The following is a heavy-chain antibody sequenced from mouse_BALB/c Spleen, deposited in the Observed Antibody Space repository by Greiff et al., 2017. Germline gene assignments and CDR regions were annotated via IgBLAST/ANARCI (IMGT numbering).Heavy chain of an antibody. V-gene: IGHV7-3*02. CDR3: ARDGTSSDYGNYEAMDY. CDR2: IRNKANGYTT. CDR1: GFTFTDYY. D-gene: IGHD2-1*01. J-gene: IGHJ4*01. Sequence: EVMLVESGGGLVQPGGSLRLSCATSGFTFTDYYMSWVRQPPGKALEWLGFIRNKANGYTTEYSASVKGRFTISRDNSQSILYLQMNTLRAEDSATYYCARDGTSSDYGNYEAMDYWGQGTSVTVSS.